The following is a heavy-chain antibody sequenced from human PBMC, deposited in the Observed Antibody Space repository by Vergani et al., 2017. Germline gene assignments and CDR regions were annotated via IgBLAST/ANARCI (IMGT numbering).Heavy chain of an antibody. J-gene: IGHJ5*01. D-gene: IGHD5-12*01. V-gene: IGHV3-74*02. Sequence: EVQLLESGGNLVHPGGSLRLSCEGSGFSFSGYWMHWVRQSPEKGLVWVSRIKSDGSITNYADSVKGRFTISRDNAKNTLYLEMNSLRGDDTAIYYCVRARCSGPCFMSNWFDSWGQGTLVTVSS. CDR2: IKSDGSIT. CDR1: GFSFSGYW. CDR3: VRARCSGPCFMSNWFDS.